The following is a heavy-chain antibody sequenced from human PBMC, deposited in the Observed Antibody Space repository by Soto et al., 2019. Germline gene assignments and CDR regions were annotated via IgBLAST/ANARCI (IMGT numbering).Heavy chain of an antibody. CDR3: ARGPLSYSSSWYDAFDI. J-gene: IGHJ3*02. CDR2: INPNSGGT. Sequence: ASVKVSCKASGYTFTGYYMHWVRQAPGQGLEWMGWINPNSGGTNYAQKFQGWVTMTRDTSISTAYMELSRLRSDDTAVYYCARGPLSYSSSWYDAFDIWGQGTMVTVSS. D-gene: IGHD6-13*01. CDR1: GYTFTGYY. V-gene: IGHV1-2*04.